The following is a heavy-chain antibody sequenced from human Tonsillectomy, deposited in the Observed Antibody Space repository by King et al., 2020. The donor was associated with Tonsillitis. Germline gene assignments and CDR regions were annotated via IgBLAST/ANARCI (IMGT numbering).Heavy chain of an antibody. CDR3: AKDLVPAAMGAFDY. J-gene: IGHJ4*02. CDR1: GFTFSSYA. D-gene: IGHD2-2*01. CDR2: ISASGGNT. Sequence: VQLVESGGGLVQPGGSLRLSCAASGFTFSSYAMSWVRQAPGKGLEWVSAISASGGNTYNADSVKGRFTISRDNSKNTRYLQMNSLRAEDTAVYYCAKDLVPAAMGAFDYWGQGTLVTVSS. V-gene: IGHV3-23*04.